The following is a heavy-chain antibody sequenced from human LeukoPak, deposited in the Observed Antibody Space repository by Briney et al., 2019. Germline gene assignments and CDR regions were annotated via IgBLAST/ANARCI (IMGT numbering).Heavy chain of an antibody. V-gene: IGHV3-20*04. CDR2: INWNGGST. CDR3: ARSRLDSSSWYVVGDY. D-gene: IGHD6-13*01. Sequence: GGSLRLSCAASGFIFDDYGMSWVRQAPGKGLEWVSGINWNGGSTGYADSVKGRFTISRDNAKNSLYLQMNSLRAEDTALYYCARSRLDSSSWYVVGDYWGQGTLVTVSS. J-gene: IGHJ4*02. CDR1: GFIFDDYG.